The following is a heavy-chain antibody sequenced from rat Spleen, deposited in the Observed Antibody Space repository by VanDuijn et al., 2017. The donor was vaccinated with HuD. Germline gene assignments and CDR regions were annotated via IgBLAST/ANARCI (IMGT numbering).Heavy chain of an antibody. CDR2: THYEGTNT. D-gene: IGHD1-9*01. J-gene: IGHJ2*01. CDR1: GFTFNDYY. V-gene: IGHV5-22*01. CDR3: ARRHYGYTDYFDY. Sequence: EVQLVESGGGLVQPGRSMRLSCAASGFTFNDYYMAWVRQAPEKGLEWVASTHYEGTNTYYGDSVKGRFTISRDNAKSTLSLQMDSLRSEDTATYYCARRHYGYTDYFDYWGQGVMVTVSS.